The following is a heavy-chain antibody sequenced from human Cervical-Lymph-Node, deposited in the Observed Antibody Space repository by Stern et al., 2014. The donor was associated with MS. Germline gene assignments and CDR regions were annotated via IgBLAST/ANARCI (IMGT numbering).Heavy chain of an antibody. CDR3: ARGAGDNWFDP. Sequence: VQLVESGADVKKPGSSVRVSCKASGGISWLRQAPGQGLEWMGGIIPFVGTANYAQKFQGRLTIIADPSTTTTYRELSSLRPDDTAVYYCARGAGDNWFDPWGQGTLVSVSS. J-gene: IGHJ5*02. CDR1: GG. CDR2: IIPFVGTA. D-gene: IGHD3-10*01. V-gene: IGHV1-69*01.